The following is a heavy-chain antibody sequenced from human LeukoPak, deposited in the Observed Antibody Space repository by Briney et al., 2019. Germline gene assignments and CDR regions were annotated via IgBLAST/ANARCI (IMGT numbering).Heavy chain of an antibody. D-gene: IGHD5-18*01. J-gene: IGHJ6*02. Sequence: SETLSLTCTVSGGSISSYYWSWIRQSPGKGLEWIGYIYYSGSTNYNPSLKSRVTISVDTSKNQFSLKLSSVTAADTAVYYCARVDTAMADYYYYGMDVWGQGTTVTVSS. CDR1: GGSISSYY. CDR2: IYYSGST. CDR3: ARVDTAMADYYYYGMDV. V-gene: IGHV4-59*01.